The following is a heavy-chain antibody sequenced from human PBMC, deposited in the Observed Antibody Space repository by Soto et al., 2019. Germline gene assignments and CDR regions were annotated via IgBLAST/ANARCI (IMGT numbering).Heavy chain of an antibody. Sequence: EVQLVQSGAEVKKPGESLRLCCQGSGYRFINYWISWVRQMPGKGLEWVGRIDPSDSYTVYSPSFQGHITISIDTDINTAFLECRSLQASDTAMYYCVRHGNGTPFYFDFWGRGTLVPVSS. CDR1: GYRFINYW. D-gene: IGHD1-1*01. CDR3: VRHGNGTPFYFDF. CDR2: IDPSDSYT. J-gene: IGHJ4*02. V-gene: IGHV5-10-1*03.